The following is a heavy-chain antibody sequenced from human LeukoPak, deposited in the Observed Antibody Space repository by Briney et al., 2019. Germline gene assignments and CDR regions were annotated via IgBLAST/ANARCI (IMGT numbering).Heavy chain of an antibody. Sequence: GGSLRLSCAASGFTFSSYAMHWVRQAPGKGLEWVAVISYDGSNKYYADSVKGRFTISRDNSKNTLYLQMNSLRAEDTAVYYCAREGGAMTTVTSFDYWGQGTLVTVSS. D-gene: IGHD4-11*01. CDR1: GFTFSSYA. CDR3: AREGGAMTTVTSFDY. J-gene: IGHJ4*02. CDR2: ISYDGSNK. V-gene: IGHV3-30-3*01.